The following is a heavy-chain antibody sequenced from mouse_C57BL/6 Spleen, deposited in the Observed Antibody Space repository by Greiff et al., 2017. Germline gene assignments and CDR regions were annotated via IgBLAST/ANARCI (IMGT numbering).Heavy chain of an antibody. V-gene: IGHV5-4*01. CDR2: ISDGGSYT. CDR3: ARDDDGNGAMDY. J-gene: IGHJ4*01. CDR1: GFTFSSYA. Sequence: DVKLVESGGGLVKPGGSLKLSCAASGFTFSSYAMSWVRQTPEKRLEWVATISDGGSYTYYPDNVKGRFTISRDNAKNNLYLQMSHLKSEDTAMYYCARDDDGNGAMDYWGQGTSVTVSS. D-gene: IGHD2-1*01.